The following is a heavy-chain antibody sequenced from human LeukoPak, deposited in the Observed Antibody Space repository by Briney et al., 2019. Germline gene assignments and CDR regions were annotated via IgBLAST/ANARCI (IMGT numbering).Heavy chain of an antibody. CDR3: ARTIMVRGVIKGGYYYYYMDV. CDR2: MNPNSGNT. Sequence: GASVKVSCKASGYTFTSYYMHWVRQATGQGLEWMGWMNPNSGNTGYAQKFQGRVTMTRNTSISTAYMELSSLRSEDTAVYYCARTIMVRGVIKGGYYYYYMDVWGKGTTVTISS. V-gene: IGHV1-8*02. J-gene: IGHJ6*03. D-gene: IGHD3-10*01. CDR1: GYTFTSYY.